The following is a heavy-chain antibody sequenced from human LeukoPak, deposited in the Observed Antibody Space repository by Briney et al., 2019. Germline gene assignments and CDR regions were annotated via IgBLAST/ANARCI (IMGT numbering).Heavy chain of an antibody. CDR2: IYYSGST. D-gene: IGHD4-17*01. J-gene: IGHJ4*02. CDR1: GGSISSSSYY. Sequence: SETLSLTCTVSGGSISSSSYYWGWIRQPPGKGLEWIGSIYYSGSTYYNPSLKSRVTISVDASKNQFSLKLSSVTAADTAVYYCARHRNEYDYGDYQVIDYWGQGTLVTVSS. V-gene: IGHV4-39*01. CDR3: ARHRNEYDYGDYQVIDY.